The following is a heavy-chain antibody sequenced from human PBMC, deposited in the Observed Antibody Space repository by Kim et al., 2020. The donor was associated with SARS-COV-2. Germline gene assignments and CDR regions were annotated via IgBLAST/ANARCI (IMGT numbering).Heavy chain of an antibody. Sequence: GGSLRLSCAASGFTFSSSWMHWVRQAPGKGLVWVSRINPAGSSTTYADSVKGRFTFSRDNAKNTLYLQMNSLRAEDTAVYYCVGTGMASSWGRGTLVTVSS. CDR2: INPAGSST. CDR1: GFTFSSSW. V-gene: IGHV3-74*01. D-gene: IGHD5-18*01. CDR3: VGTGMASS. J-gene: IGHJ4*02.